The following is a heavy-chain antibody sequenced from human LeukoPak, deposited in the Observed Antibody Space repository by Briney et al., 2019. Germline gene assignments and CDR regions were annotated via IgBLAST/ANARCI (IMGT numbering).Heavy chain of an antibody. CDR1: GFTFSDYY. V-gene: IGHV3-11*01. D-gene: IGHD3-10*01. CDR2: ISSSGSTI. J-gene: IGHJ5*02. Sequence: PGGSLRLSCAASGFTFSDYYMSWIRQAPGKGLEWVSYISSSGSTIYYADSVKGRFTISRDNAKNSLYLQMNSLRAEDTAVYYCAREFVTMVRGVTHNWFDPWGQGTLVTVSS. CDR3: AREFVTMVRGVTHNWFDP.